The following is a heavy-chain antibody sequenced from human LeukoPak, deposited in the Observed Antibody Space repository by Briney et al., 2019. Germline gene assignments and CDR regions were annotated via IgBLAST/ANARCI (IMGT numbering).Heavy chain of an antibody. CDR3: ARGPDIVVVPAAQSNWFDP. Sequence: GESLKISCKGSGYSFTSYWIGWVRQMPGKGLEWMGIIYPGDSDTRYSPSFQSQVTISADKSISTAYLQWSSLKASDTAMYYCARGPDIVVVPAAQSNWFDPWGQGTLVTVSS. D-gene: IGHD2-2*01. J-gene: IGHJ5*02. V-gene: IGHV5-51*01. CDR1: GYSFTSYW. CDR2: IYPGDSDT.